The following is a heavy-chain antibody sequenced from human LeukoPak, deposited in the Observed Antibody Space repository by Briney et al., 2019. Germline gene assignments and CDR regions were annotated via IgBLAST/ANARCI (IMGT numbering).Heavy chain of an antibody. CDR2: IYSGGST. V-gene: IGHV3-66*01. J-gene: IGHJ3*02. CDR1: GFTVSSNY. D-gene: IGHD6-13*01. CDR3: AKVNSSSSWYPRAFDI. Sequence: GGSLRLSCAASGFTVSSNYMSWVRQAPGKGLEWVSVIYSGGSTYYADSVKGRFTISRDNSKNTLYLQMNSLRAEDTAVYYCAKVNSSSSWYPRAFDIWGQGTMVTVSS.